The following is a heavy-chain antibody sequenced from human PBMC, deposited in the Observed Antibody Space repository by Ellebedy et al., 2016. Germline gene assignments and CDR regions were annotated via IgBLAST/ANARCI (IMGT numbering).Heavy chain of an antibody. CDR2: INPNSGGT. CDR1: GYTFTGYY. CDR3: ARDGEHYDFWSGYYTLFDY. Sequence: ASVKVSXXASGYTFTGYYMHWVRQAPGQGLEWMGWINPNSGGTNYAQKFQGRVTMTRDTSISTAYMELSRLRSDDMAVYYCARDGEHYDFWSGYYTLFDYWGQGTLVTVSS. D-gene: IGHD3-3*01. V-gene: IGHV1-2*02. J-gene: IGHJ4*02.